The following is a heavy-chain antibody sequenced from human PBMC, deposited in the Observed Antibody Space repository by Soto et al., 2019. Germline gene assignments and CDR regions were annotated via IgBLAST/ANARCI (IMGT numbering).Heavy chain of an antibody. CDR3: WTVAGTIGWWFDP. CDR1: GGSISSSSYY. J-gene: IGHJ5*02. V-gene: IGHV4-39*01. Sequence: SETLSLTCTVSGGSISSSSYYWGWIRQPPGKGLEWIGSIYYSGSTYYNPSLKSRVTISVDTSKNQFSLKLSSVTAADTAVYYCWTVAGTIGWWFDPWGQGTLVTVSS. CDR2: IYYSGST. D-gene: IGHD6-19*01.